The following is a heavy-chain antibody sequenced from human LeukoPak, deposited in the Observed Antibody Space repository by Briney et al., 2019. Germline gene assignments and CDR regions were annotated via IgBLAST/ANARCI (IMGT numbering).Heavy chain of an antibody. J-gene: IGHJ4*02. CDR3: ARDDRRWLQSGIY. CDR2: INTNTGNP. V-gene: IGHV7-4-1*02. CDR1: GYTFIGHF. D-gene: IGHD5-24*01. Sequence: ASVKVSCKASGYTFIGHFLHWLRQAPGQGLEWMGWINTNTGNPTYAQGFTGRFVFSLDTSVSTAYLQISSLKAEDTAVYYCARDDRRWLQSGIYWGQGTLVTVSS.